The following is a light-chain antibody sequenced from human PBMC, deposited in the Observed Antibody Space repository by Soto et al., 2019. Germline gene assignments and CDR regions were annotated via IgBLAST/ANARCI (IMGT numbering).Light chain of an antibody. CDR1: SSNIGAGYD. V-gene: IGLV1-40*01. J-gene: IGLJ1*01. CDR2: GNI. Sequence: QSVLAQPPSVSVAPGQRVTISCTGSSSNIGAGYDVHWYQQRPGTAPKLLIFGNINRPSGVPDRFSGPKSGTSASLAITGLQAEDEGDYYCQSYDSTLSARYVFGTGTKVTVL. CDR3: QSYDSTLSARYV.